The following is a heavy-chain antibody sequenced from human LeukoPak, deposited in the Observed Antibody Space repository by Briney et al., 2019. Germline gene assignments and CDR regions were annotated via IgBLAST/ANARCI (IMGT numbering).Heavy chain of an antibody. D-gene: IGHD6-19*01. CDR3: ARAGQWLAPGGVDY. CDR2: ISSNGDNT. Sequence: GGSLRLSCSVSGFTFSTYVMHWVRQAPGKGLEYVSAISSNGDNTYYADSVKGRFTISRDNSKNTLYLQMNSLRAEDTAVYCCARAGQWLAPGGVDYWGQGTLVTVSS. CDR1: GFTFSTYV. V-gene: IGHV3-64*04. J-gene: IGHJ4*02.